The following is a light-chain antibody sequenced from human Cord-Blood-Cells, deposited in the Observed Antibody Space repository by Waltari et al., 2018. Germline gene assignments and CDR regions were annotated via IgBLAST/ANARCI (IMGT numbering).Light chain of an antibody. Sequence: QSALTQPASVSGSPGQSITISCTGTSSDVGGYNYVSWYQQHPGKAPKLMIYDFDKRPSGVSNRFSGSKSGNTASLTISGLQAEDEADYYCSSYTSSSTRVFGGGTKLTVL. CDR3: SSYTSSSTRV. CDR1: SSDVGGYNY. CDR2: DFD. V-gene: IGLV2-14*01. J-gene: IGLJ3*02.